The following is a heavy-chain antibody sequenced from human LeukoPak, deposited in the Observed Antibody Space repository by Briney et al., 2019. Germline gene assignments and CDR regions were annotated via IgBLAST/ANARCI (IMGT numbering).Heavy chain of an antibody. CDR2: INHSGST. Sequence: SQTLSLTCAVSGGSISSGGYSWSWIRQPPGKGLEWIGEINHSGSTNYNPSLKSRVTISVDTSKNQFSLKLSSVTAADTAVYYCARGTRTFDPWGQGTLVTVSS. J-gene: IGHJ5*02. CDR1: GGSISSGGYS. V-gene: IGHV4-30-2*01. CDR3: ARGTRTFDP. D-gene: IGHD1-14*01.